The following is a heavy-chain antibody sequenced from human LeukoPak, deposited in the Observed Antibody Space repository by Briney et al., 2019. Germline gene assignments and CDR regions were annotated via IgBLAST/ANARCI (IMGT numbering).Heavy chain of an antibody. CDR2: IIPIFGTA. J-gene: IGHJ4*02. D-gene: IGHD3-9*01. Sequence: ASVKVSCKASGGTFSSYAISWVRQAPGQGLEWIGGIIPIFGTANYAQKFQGRVTITADESTSTAYMELSSLRSEDTAVYYCARGDYDILTGSFGYWGQGTLVTVSS. CDR1: GGTFSSYA. CDR3: ARGDYDILTGSFGY. V-gene: IGHV1-69*13.